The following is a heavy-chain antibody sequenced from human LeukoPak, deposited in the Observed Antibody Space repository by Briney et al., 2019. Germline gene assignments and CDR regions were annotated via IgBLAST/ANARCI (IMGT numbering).Heavy chain of an antibody. D-gene: IGHD3-22*01. CDR2: INYSGYT. CDR3: ARPGYYDNSGFNFDY. Sequence: PSETLSLTCTVSGCSISCRTVYWGWIRQPPGKGLEWIGGINYSGYTYYNPSLKSRVTISVDTPKNQFSLKLSSVTAADTAVYYCARPGYYDNSGFNFDYWGQGTLVTVSS. J-gene: IGHJ4*02. V-gene: IGHV4-39*01. CDR1: GCSISCRTVY.